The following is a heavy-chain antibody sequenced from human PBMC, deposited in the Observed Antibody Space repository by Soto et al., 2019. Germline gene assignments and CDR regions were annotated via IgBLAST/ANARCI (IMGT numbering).Heavy chain of an antibody. CDR2: INAGNGNT. CDR1: GYTFTSYA. CDR3: ARDSLFSPGTIWFDP. J-gene: IGHJ5*02. V-gene: IGHV1-3*01. Sequence: ASVKVSCKASGYTFTSYAMHWVRQAPGQRLEWMGWINAGNGNTKYSQKFQGRVTITRDTSASTAYMELSSLRSEDTAVYYCARDSLFSPGTIWFDPWGQGTLVTVSS.